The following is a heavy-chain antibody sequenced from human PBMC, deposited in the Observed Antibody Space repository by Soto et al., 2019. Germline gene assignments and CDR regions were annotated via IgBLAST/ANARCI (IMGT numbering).Heavy chain of an antibody. J-gene: IGHJ5*02. CDR1: GGTFSSYA. D-gene: IGHD2-15*01. V-gene: IGHV1-69*12. Sequence: QVQLVQSGAEVKKPGSSVKVSCKASGGTFSSYAISWVRQAPGQGLEWMGGIIPIFGTANYAQKFQGRVTITADESTSTAYMERSSLRSEDTAVYYCARLGCSGGSCYAAWFDPWGQGTLVTVSS. CDR3: ARLGCSGGSCYAAWFDP. CDR2: IIPIFGTA.